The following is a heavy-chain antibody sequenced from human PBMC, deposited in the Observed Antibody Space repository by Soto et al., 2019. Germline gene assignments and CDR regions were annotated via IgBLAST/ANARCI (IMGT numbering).Heavy chain of an antibody. CDR1: GYTFTSYD. Sequence: QVQLVQSGAEVKKPGASLKVSCKASGYTFTSYDITWVRQATGQGVEWMGWMNPNSGNTGYAQKFQGRVNMTRNTSLSTAYMELSSLRSEDTAVYYCARGAGDPVHYWGQGTLVTVAS. CDR3: ARGAGDPVHY. V-gene: IGHV1-8*01. J-gene: IGHJ4*02. D-gene: IGHD7-27*01. CDR2: MNPNSGNT.